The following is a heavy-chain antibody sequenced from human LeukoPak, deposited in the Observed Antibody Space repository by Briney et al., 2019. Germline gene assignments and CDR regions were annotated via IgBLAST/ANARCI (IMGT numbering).Heavy chain of an antibody. CDR3: ARSFGSFDSIDAFDI. J-gene: IGHJ3*02. D-gene: IGHD3-9*01. V-gene: IGHV1-2*06. Sequence: ASVKVSCKASGYTFTVYYMHWVRQAPGQGLEWMGRINPNSGGTNYAQKLQGRVTMTTDTSTSTAYMELRSLRSDDTAVYYCARSFGSFDSIDAFDIWGQGTMVTVSS. CDR1: GYTFTVYY. CDR2: INPNSGGT.